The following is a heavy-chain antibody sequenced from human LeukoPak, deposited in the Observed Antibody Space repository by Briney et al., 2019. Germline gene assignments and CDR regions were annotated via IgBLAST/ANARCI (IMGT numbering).Heavy chain of an antibody. J-gene: IGHJ4*02. CDR1: GFTHSNYW. Sequence: GGSLRLSCAASGFTHSNYWMTWVRQAPGKGLEWVANIKPDGSERYYVDSVKGRFTISRDNAKNSLFLQMNSLRAEDTAVYYCARDQTPFVWGQGTLVTVSS. V-gene: IGHV3-7*01. CDR3: ARDQTPFV. CDR2: IKPDGSER.